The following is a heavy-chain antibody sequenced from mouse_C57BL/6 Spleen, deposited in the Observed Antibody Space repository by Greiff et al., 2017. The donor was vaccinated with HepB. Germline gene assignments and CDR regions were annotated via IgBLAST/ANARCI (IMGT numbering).Heavy chain of an antibody. V-gene: IGHV1-64*01. J-gene: IGHJ1*03. CDR2: IHPNSGST. CDR3: ARDDGYYGYFDV. Sequence: LQQPGAELVKPGASVKLSCKASGYTFTSSWMHWVKQRPGQGLEWIGMIHPNSGSTNYNEKFKSKATLTVDKSSSTAYMQRSSLTSEDSAVYYCARDDGYYGYFDVWGTGTTVTVSS. D-gene: IGHD2-3*01. CDR1: GYTFTSSW.